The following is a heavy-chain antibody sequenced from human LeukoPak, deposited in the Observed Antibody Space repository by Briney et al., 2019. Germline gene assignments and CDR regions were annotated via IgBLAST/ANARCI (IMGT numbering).Heavy chain of an antibody. CDR1: GYTFTSYG. CDR3: ARAGYSYGYVAFDI. D-gene: IGHD5-18*01. J-gene: IGHJ3*02. Sequence: ASVKVSCKASGYTFTSYGISWVRQAPGQGLEWMGWISAYSGNTNYAQKLQGRVTMTTDTSTSTAYMELRSLGSDDTAVYYCARAGYSYGYVAFDIWGQGTMVTVSS. V-gene: IGHV1-18*01. CDR2: ISAYSGNT.